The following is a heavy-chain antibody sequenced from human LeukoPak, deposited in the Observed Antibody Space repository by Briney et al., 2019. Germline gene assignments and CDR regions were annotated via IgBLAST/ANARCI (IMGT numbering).Heavy chain of an antibody. CDR1: GGTFSSYA. CDR3: ARDRAGCSSGWYDY. J-gene: IGHJ4*02. D-gene: IGHD6-19*01. Sequence: WASVKVSCKASGGTFSSYAISWVRQAPGQGLEWMGGIIPIFGTANYAQKFQGRVTITTDESTSTAYMELSSLRSEDTAVYYCARDRAGCSSGWYDYWGQGTLVTVSS. CDR2: IIPIFGTA. V-gene: IGHV1-69*05.